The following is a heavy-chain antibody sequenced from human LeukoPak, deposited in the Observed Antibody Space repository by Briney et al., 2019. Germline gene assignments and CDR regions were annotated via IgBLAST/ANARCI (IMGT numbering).Heavy chain of an antibody. CDR3: ATDHPVTMIVAHAFDI. D-gene: IGHD3-22*01. V-gene: IGHV1-18*01. CDR1: GYTFTTYG. Sequence: ASVKVSCKASGYTFTTYGISWVRPAPGQGLEWMGWISAYNGNTNYAQKLQGRVTMTTDTSTSTAYMELRSLRSDDTAVYYCATDHPVTMIVAHAFDIWGQGTMVTASS. J-gene: IGHJ3*02. CDR2: ISAYNGNT.